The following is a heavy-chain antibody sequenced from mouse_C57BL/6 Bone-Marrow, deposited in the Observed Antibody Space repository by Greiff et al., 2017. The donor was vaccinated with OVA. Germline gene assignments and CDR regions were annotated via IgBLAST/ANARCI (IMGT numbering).Heavy chain of an antibody. J-gene: IGHJ1*03. CDR3: AMIYYGTWYFDV. V-gene: IGHV1-80*01. CDR1: GYAFTSYS. Sequence: QVQLQQSGAELVKPGASVKISCKASGYAFTSYSMNWVKQRPGKGLEWIGQIYPGDGDTNYNGKFKGKATLTADKSSSTAYMQLSSLTSEDSAVYFCAMIYYGTWYFDVWGTGTTVTVSS. CDR2: IYPGDGDT. D-gene: IGHD2-1*01.